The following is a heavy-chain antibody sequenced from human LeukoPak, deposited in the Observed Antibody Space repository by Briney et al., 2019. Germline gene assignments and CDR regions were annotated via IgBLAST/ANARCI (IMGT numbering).Heavy chain of an antibody. Sequence: GGSLRLSCAVSGFTFSSYAISWVRQAPGKGLEWVSSISGSGDTTYYANPVKGRFTISRDNAKNTLYLQMNSLTIEDTAVYYCASPETGGFFDYWGQGTLVTVAS. CDR3: ASPETGGFFDY. J-gene: IGHJ4*02. CDR2: ISGSGDTT. CDR1: GFTFSSYA. V-gene: IGHV3-23*01. D-gene: IGHD7-27*01.